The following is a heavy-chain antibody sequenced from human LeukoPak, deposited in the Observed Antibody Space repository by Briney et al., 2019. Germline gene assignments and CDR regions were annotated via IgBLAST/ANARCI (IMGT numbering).Heavy chain of an antibody. J-gene: IGHJ4*02. CDR2: IKSKTDGETT. V-gene: IGHV3-15*01. D-gene: IGHD3-10*01. CDR3: TTDLGTYYHGSQRLIPIDY. CDR1: GFTFTNAW. Sequence: GGSLRLSCVDSGFTFTNAWMSWVRKAPGKGLEWIGRIKSKTDGETTNYAEPVRGRFTISRDDSKSAVYLQMNSLKIEDTAVYYCTTDLGTYYHGSQRLIPIDYWGQGTLVTVSS.